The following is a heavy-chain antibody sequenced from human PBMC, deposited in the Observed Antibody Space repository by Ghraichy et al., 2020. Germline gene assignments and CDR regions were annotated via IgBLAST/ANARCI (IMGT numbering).Heavy chain of an antibody. CDR3: ARDSRVVRFFYYDGMDV. J-gene: IGHJ6*02. V-gene: IGHV3-48*02. Sequence: GGSLRLSCVGSGFTLSGYSMNWVRQSPGKGLEWVSYITSSGRTISYADSVKGRFTISRDNAQNSLFLQMNSLRDEDTAVYYCARDSRVVRFFYYDGMDVWGQGTAVTVSS. CDR1: GFTLSGYS. CDR2: ITSSGRTI. D-gene: IGHD4-23*01.